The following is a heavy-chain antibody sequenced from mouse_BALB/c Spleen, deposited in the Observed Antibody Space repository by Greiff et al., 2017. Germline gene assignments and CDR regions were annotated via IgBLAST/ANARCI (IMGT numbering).Heavy chain of an antibody. D-gene: IGHD2-1*01. CDR1: GYTFTDYE. Sequence: QVQLQQSGAELVRPGASVTLSCKASGYTFTDYEMHWVKQTPVHGLEWIGAIDPETGGTAYNQKFKGKATLTADKSSSTAYMERRSLTSEDSAVYYCTRRTVVTGPFAYWGQGTLVTVSA. V-gene: IGHV1-15*01. CDR2: IDPETGGT. CDR3: TRRTVVTGPFAY. J-gene: IGHJ3*01.